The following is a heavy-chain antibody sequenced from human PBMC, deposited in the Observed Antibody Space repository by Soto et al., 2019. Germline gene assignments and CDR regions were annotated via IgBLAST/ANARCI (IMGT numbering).Heavy chain of an antibody. V-gene: IGHV1-24*01. J-gene: IGHJ3*02. CDR3: ALCLTGVALVVGGLWGQALDS. CDR2: FDPEDGET. CDR1: GYTLTELS. Sequence: ASVKVSCKVSGYTLTELSMHWVRQAPGKGLEWMGGFDPEDGETIYAQKFQGRVTMTEDTSTDTAYMELSNLRSEDTAVYYCALCLTGVALVVGGLWGQALDSWG. D-gene: IGHD3-22*01.